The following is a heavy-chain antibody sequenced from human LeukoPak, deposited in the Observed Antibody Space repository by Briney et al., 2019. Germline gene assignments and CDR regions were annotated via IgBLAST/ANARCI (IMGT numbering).Heavy chain of an antibody. J-gene: IGHJ4*02. CDR3: ARGGHRSDY. Sequence: SSETLSLTCTVSGGSISSYYRSWIRQPPGKGLEWIGYIYYSGSTNYNPSLKSRVTISVDTSKNQFSLKLSSVTAADTAVYYCARGGHRSDYWGQGTLVTVSS. CDR2: IYYSGST. CDR1: GGSISSYY. V-gene: IGHV4-59*01.